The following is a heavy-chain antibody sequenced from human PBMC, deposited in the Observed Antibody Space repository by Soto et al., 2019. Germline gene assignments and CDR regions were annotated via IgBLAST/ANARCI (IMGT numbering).Heavy chain of an antibody. J-gene: IGHJ3*02. V-gene: IGHV4-34*02. Sequence: QVQLQQRGAGLLKPSETLSLTCAVLGGSFSDYYWTWIRQPPGKGLGWIGEINHSGFTSYNPSLKSRITILVYTSTKEFSLNMSSVTAADTAAYHCVRGRAFMSRVAFDIWGQGTMVTVSS. CDR3: VRGRAFMSRVAFDI. CDR2: INHSGFT. D-gene: IGHD1-26*01. CDR1: GGSFSDYY.